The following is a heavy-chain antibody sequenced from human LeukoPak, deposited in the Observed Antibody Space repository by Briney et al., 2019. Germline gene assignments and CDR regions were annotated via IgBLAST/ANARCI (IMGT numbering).Heavy chain of an antibody. CDR3: ARTYYDILTGYNPYFDY. J-gene: IGHJ4*02. CDR1: GFTFSSYW. V-gene: IGHV3-21*01. CDR2: ITASSTAI. D-gene: IGHD3-9*01. Sequence: GGSLRLSCAASGFTFSSYWMSWVRQAPGKGLEWVSSITASSTAIYSADSVKGRFTISRDNAKNFLYLQMNSLRAEDTAVYYCARTYYDILTGYNPYFDYWGQGILVTVSS.